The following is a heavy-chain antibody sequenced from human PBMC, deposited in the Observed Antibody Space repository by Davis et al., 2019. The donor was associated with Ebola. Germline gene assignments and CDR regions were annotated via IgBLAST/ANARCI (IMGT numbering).Heavy chain of an antibody. CDR2: IWYDGSNK. J-gene: IGHJ4*02. D-gene: IGHD2-21*02. V-gene: IGHV3-33*01. CDR3: ARDGGVYCGGDCFDY. CDR1: GFTFSSYG. Sequence: GESLKISCAASGFTFSSYGMHWVRQAPGKGLEWVAVIWYDGSNKYYADSEKGRFTISRDNSKNTLYLQMNSLRAEDTAVYYCARDGGVYCGGDCFDYWGQGTLVTVSS.